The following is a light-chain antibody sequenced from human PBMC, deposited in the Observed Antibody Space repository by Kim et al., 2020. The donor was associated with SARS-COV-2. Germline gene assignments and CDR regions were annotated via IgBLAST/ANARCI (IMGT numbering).Light chain of an antibody. Sequence: SVSPGERATFSCRAGQSINTKLAWYQQKPGQAPRLLISDASTRATGIPARFSGSGSGTEFTLTISSLQSEDFAVYYCQQYNDWPLTFGGGTKLEI. CDR3: QQYNDWPLT. CDR1: QSINTK. J-gene: IGKJ4*01. V-gene: IGKV3D-15*01. CDR2: DAS.